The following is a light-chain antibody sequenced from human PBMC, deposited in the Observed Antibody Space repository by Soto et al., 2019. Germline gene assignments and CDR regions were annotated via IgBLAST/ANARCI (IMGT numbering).Light chain of an antibody. CDR2: AAS. Sequence: DIQMTQSPSSLSASVGDRVTITCRASQSISTYLNWYQQKAGLAPKLLIYAASSLQSGVPSRFSGSGSGTDFTLTIISLQPEDFATYYCQQTYSTPPTFGQGTKVEIK. CDR3: QQTYSTPPT. V-gene: IGKV1-39*01. CDR1: QSISTY. J-gene: IGKJ1*01.